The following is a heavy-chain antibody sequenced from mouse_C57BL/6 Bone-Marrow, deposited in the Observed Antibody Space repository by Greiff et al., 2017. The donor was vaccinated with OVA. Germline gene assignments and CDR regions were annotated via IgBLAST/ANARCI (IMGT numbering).Heavy chain of an antibody. J-gene: IGHJ2*01. V-gene: IGHV1-74*01. CDR2: IHPSDSVT. CDR1: GYTFTSYW. Sequence: VKLQQPGAELVKPGASVKVSCKASGYTFTSYWMHWVKQRPGQGLEWIGRIHPSDSVTNYNQKFKGKATLTVDKSSSTAYMQLSSLTAEDSAVYYCAMVLLLRDPLENYFDDWGQGTTLTVSS. D-gene: IGHD1-1*01. CDR3: AMVLLLRDPLENYFDD.